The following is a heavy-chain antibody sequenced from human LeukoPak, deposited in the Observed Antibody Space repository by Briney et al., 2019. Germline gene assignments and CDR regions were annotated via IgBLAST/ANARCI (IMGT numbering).Heavy chain of an antibody. CDR3: AKEAPWYSSSWYGGGY. CDR2: ISGSGGST. CDR1: GFTFSSYA. D-gene: IGHD6-13*01. V-gene: IGHV3-23*01. Sequence: PGGSLRLSCAASGFTFSSYAMSWVRQAPGKGLDWVSAISGSGGSTYHADSVKGRFTISRDNSKNTLYLQLNSLRAEDTAVYYCAKEAPWYSSSWYGGGYWGQGTLVTVSS. J-gene: IGHJ4*02.